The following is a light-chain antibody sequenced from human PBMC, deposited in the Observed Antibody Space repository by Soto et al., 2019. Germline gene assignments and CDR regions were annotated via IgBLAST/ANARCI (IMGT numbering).Light chain of an antibody. Sequence: QSVLTQPASVSGSPGQSITISCTGTSSDVGAYDYVSWYQQHPGKVPKLMIYDVSNRPSGVSNRFSGSKSGNTASLTISGLQAEDEADYFCSSYTSSSTLVFGGGTKLTVL. CDR3: SSYTSSSTLV. J-gene: IGLJ3*02. V-gene: IGLV2-14*01. CDR2: DVS. CDR1: SSDVGAYDY.